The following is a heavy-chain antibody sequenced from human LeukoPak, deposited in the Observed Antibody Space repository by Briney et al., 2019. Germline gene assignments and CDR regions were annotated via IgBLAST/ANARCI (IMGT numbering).Heavy chain of an antibody. J-gene: IGHJ4*02. V-gene: IGHV1-2*02. Sequence: ASVKVSCKASGYTFTGYYVHWVRQAPGQGLEWMGWINPNSGGTNYAQKFQGRVTMTRDASISTAYMELSRLRSDDTAVYYCARGYYYDSSGYYGFDYWGQGTLVTVSS. CDR3: ARGYYYDSSGYYGFDY. CDR1: GYTFTGYY. D-gene: IGHD3-22*01. CDR2: INPNSGGT.